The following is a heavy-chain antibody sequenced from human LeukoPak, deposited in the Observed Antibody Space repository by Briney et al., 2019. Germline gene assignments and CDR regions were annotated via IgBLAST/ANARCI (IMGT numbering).Heavy chain of an antibody. Sequence: SETLSLTCAVYGGSFSASYWTWIRQPPGKGLEWIGEINHSGSTNYNPSLKSRVTISVDTSKNQFSLNLSSVTAADTAVYYCARANSVVVTTPTPALDFWGQGTLVTVSS. D-gene: IGHD2-21*02. CDR3: ARANSVVVTTPTPALDF. CDR1: GGSFSASY. CDR2: INHSGST. V-gene: IGHV4-34*01. J-gene: IGHJ4*02.